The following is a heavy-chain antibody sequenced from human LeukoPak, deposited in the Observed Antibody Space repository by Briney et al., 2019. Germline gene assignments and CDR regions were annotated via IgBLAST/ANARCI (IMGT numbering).Heavy chain of an antibody. CDR3: AARRQYYDFWSGYFDY. CDR1: GFTVSSNY. D-gene: IGHD3-3*01. V-gene: IGHV3-53*01. Sequence: GGSLRLSCAASGFTVSSNYMSWVRQAPGKGLEWVSVIYSGGSTYYADSVKGRFTISRDNSKNTLYLQMNSLRAEDTAVYYCAARRQYYDFWSGYFDYWGQGTLVTVSS. J-gene: IGHJ4*02. CDR2: IYSGGST.